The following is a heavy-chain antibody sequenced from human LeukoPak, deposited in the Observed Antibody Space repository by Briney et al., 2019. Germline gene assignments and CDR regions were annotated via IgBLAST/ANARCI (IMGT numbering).Heavy chain of an antibody. Sequence: GGSLRLSCAASGFTFRSYSMNWVRQAPGKGLEWVSYITSGSSPIYYADSVKGRFTISRDNAKNSLYLQMNSLRDKDTAVYYCARRAYGDDSFDYWGQGTLVTVSS. D-gene: IGHD4-17*01. CDR1: GFTFRSYS. V-gene: IGHV3-48*02. CDR3: ARRAYGDDSFDY. J-gene: IGHJ4*02. CDR2: ITSGSSPI.